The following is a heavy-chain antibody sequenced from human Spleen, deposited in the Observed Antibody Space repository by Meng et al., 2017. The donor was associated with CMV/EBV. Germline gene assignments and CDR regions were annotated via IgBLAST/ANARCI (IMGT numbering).Heavy chain of an antibody. J-gene: IGHJ6*02. CDR1: GGTFSSFT. CDR3: ARGLGCSSASCNYYYGLDV. D-gene: IGHD2-2*01. CDR2: YDAEDGKT. V-gene: IGHV1-8*01. Sequence: ASVKVSCKASGGTFSSFTINWVRQAPGKGLEWIGGYDAEDGKTAYAQKFQGRVTMTRDTSISTAYMELSRLRSDDTAVYYCARGLGCSSASCNYYYGLDVWGQGTTVTVSS.